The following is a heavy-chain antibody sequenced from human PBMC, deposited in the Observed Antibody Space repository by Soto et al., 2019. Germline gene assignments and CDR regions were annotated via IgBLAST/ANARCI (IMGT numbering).Heavy chain of an antibody. CDR3: ASGGYYDSSGYDSFAY. Sequence: PSETLSLTCAVSGGSISSSNWWSWVRQPPGKGLEWIGEIYHSGSTNYNPSLKSRVTISVDKSKNQFSLKLSSVTAAGTAVYYCASGGYYDSSGYDSFAYWGQGTLVTVSS. J-gene: IGHJ4*02. CDR1: GGSISSSNW. V-gene: IGHV4-4*02. D-gene: IGHD3-22*01. CDR2: IYHSGST.